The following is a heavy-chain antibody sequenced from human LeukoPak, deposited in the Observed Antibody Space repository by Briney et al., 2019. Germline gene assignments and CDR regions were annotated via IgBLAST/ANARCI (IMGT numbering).Heavy chain of an antibody. V-gene: IGHV3-48*03. D-gene: IGHD1-26*01. CDR2: ISTSGSTT. CDR3: ARGAQWVIDY. J-gene: IGHJ4*02. Sequence: GGSLRLSCAASGFTFSDYEVNWVRQAPGKGAEWVAYISTSGSTTHYADSVKGRFTISRDNAKNSLFLQMNSLRAEDTAVYYCARGAQWVIDYWGQGTLVTVSS. CDR1: GFTFSDYE.